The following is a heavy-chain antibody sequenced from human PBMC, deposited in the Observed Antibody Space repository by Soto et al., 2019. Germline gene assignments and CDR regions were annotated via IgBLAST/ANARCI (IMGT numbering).Heavy chain of an antibody. CDR1: GYTSTGYY. J-gene: IGHJ5*02. V-gene: IGHV1-2*02. CDR2: VNPISGDT. Sequence: QIQLVQSGAEVKKPGASVKVSCRASGYTSTGYYLHWVRQAPGQGLEWMGWVNPISGDTNYAQKFQDRVIMTRDRSITTVHMELSRLRSDDTAVYYCAREEGFRITMDRGRWFDPWGQGTLVTVSS. D-gene: IGHD3-10*01. CDR3: AREEGFRITMDRGRWFDP.